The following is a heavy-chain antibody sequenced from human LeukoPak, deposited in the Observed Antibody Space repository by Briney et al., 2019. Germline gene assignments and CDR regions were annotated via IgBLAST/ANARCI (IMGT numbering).Heavy chain of an antibody. CDR3: AKVLSWSGFPMDV. CDR1: GFTFSSYS. V-gene: IGHV3-48*04. D-gene: IGHD3-3*01. J-gene: IGHJ6*04. CDR2: ISSSSSTI. Sequence: PGGSLRLSCAASGFTFSSYSMNWVRQAPGKGLEWVSYISSSSSTIYYADSVRGRLIIARDNSKNTLYLQMNSLRVEDTAVYYCAKVLSWSGFPMDVWGKGTTVTVSS.